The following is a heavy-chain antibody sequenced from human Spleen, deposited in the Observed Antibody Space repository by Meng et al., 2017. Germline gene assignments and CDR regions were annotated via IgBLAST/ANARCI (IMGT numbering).Heavy chain of an antibody. CDR2: IKQDGSEK. V-gene: IGHV3-7*01. J-gene: IGHJ4*02. CDR3: ARDPASSGWYRTFDS. D-gene: IGHD6-19*01. CDR1: GFTFSSYW. Sequence: GGSLRLSCAASGFTFSSYWMSWVRQAPGKGLEWVANIKQDGSEKYYVDSVKGRFTISRDNAKNSLYLQMNSLRAEDTAVYYCARDPASSGWYRTFDSWGQGTLVTVSS.